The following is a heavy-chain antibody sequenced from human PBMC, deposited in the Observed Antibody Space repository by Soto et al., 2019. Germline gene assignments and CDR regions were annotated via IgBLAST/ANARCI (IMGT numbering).Heavy chain of an antibody. CDR1: GFSLTAYGMC. CDR3: ARMGRYNNWYLEY. D-gene: IGHD1-1*01. CDR2: IDWDDAK. V-gene: IGHV2-70*11. Sequence: SGPTLVNPTQTLTLTCTFSGFSLTAYGMCVAWIRQPPGKALEWLARIDWDDAKYYSTSLRTRLTISKDTSKNQVVLTMTNMDPVDTATYYCARMGRYNNWYLEYWGQGALVTVSS. J-gene: IGHJ4*02.